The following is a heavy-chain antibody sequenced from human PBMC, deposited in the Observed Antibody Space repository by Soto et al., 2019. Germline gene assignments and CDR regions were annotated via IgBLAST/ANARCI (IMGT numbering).Heavy chain of an antibody. CDR3: ARQIGDDPFDI. CDR2: IYRTGST. J-gene: IGHJ3*02. V-gene: IGHV4-59*01. D-gene: IGHD3-3*01. Sequence: SETLSLTCTVSGGSISTYYWNWIRQSPGKGLEWIGYIYRTGSTHYNPSLNSRAAISLDSSRDRFSLQLKAVTAADTAVYFCARQIGDDPFDIRGRGTMVTVSS. CDR1: GGSISTYY.